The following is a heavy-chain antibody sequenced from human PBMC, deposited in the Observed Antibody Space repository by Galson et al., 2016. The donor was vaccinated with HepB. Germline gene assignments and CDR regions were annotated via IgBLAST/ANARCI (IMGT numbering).Heavy chain of an antibody. CDR3: AKDRHYESGCPTCGCFEN. Sequence: SLRLSCAASGFTFPHSAMSWVRQAPGRGLEWVAALSGRSDSTDYAGPVSGRFTISRDNYKYTLSLQTNNLRPDDTAVYFCAKDRHYESGCPTCGCFENWGRGTLVTVSS. V-gene: IGHV3-23*01. CDR2: LSGRSDST. CDR1: GFTFPHSA. J-gene: IGHJ4*02. D-gene: IGHD3-3*01.